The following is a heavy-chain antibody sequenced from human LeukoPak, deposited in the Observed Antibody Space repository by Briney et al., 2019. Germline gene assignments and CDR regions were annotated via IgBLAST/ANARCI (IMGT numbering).Heavy chain of an antibody. CDR2: IWYDGSNK. J-gene: IGHJ5*02. Sequence: SGGSLRLTCAASGFTFSSYGMHWVRQAPGKGLEWVAVIWYDGSNKYYADSVKRRFTISRDNSKNTLYLQMNSLRAEDTAVYYCARDPGVVVVAATPLNWFDPWGQGTLVTVSS. CDR1: GFTFSSYG. CDR3: ARDPGVVVVAATPLNWFDP. D-gene: IGHD2-15*01. V-gene: IGHV3-33*01.